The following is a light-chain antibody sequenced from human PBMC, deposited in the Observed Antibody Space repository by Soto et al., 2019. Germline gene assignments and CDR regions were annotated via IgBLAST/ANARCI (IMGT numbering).Light chain of an antibody. Sequence: QSVLTQPPSVSGAPGQRVTISCSGTSSNIGAGYDVHWYQQLPGTAPKLLIYGNSNRLSGVPDRFSGSKSGTSASLAITGLQAEDEADYYCQSYDSSLSHWLFGGGTKRTVL. CDR1: SSNIGAGYD. CDR2: GNS. CDR3: QSYDSSLSHWL. J-gene: IGLJ3*02. V-gene: IGLV1-40*01.